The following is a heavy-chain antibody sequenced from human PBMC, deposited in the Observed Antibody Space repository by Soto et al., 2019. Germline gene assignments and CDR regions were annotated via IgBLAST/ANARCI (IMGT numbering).Heavy chain of an antibody. CDR3: SGGEGDAF. CDR1: ESTVSRDW. D-gene: IGHD1-26*01. Sequence: EVHLVESGGGLVQTGGSLRLSCAIFESTVSRDWMNWVRQAPGKGLEWVAHINQDGSEKYYVDSVKGRFTISRDNAKKSLYLQMNSLRPADTAMYYCSGGEGDAFWGQGTLVTVSS. V-gene: IGHV3-7*04. CDR2: INQDGSEK. J-gene: IGHJ4*02.